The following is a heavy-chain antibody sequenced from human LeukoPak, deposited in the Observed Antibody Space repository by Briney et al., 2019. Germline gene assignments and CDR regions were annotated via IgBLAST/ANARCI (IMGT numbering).Heavy chain of an antibody. D-gene: IGHD2-8*01. Sequence: GGSLRLSCVTSGFTFERYVMRWMRLAPGKGLECVSSIHPNNGGVGYAASVKGRFAISRDNARNSLYLEMTSLRPEDTAVYYCVKDAPNGSVDFWGRGTLVTVST. CDR1: GFTFERYV. CDR3: VKDAPNGSVDF. CDR2: IHPNNGGV. J-gene: IGHJ4*02. V-gene: IGHV3-9*01.